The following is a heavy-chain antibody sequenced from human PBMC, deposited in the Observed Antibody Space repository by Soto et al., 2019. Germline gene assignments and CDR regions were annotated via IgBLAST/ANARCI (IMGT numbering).Heavy chain of an antibody. D-gene: IGHD2-15*01. CDR3: ARDPTIFGSGGENWFDP. Sequence: SETLSLTCTVSGGSISSYYWSWIRQPPGKGLEWIGYIYYSGSTNYNPSLKSRVTISVDTSKNQFSLKLSSVTAADTAVYYCARDPTIFGSGGENWFDPWGQGTLVTVSS. J-gene: IGHJ5*02. CDR1: GGSISSYY. CDR2: IYYSGST. V-gene: IGHV4-59*01.